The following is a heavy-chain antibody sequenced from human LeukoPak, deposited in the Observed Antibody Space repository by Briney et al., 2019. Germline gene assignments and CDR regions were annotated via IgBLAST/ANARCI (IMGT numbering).Heavy chain of an antibody. D-gene: IGHD5-24*01. CDR2: IWHDGSNK. CDR3: AKDGDAYTEFYYYYMDV. Sequence: GRSLRLSCAASGFTFSDYGLHWVRQAPGKGLEWVALIWHDGSNKYYADSVMGRFIISRDNSKNTLYLQMNSLRAEDTAMYYCAKDGDAYTEFYYYYMDVWGKGTTVTVSS. V-gene: IGHV3-33*06. CDR1: GFTFSDYG. J-gene: IGHJ6*03.